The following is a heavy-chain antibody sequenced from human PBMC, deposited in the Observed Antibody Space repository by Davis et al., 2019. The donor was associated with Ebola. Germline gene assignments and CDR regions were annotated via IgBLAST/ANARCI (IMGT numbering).Heavy chain of an antibody. Sequence: AASVKVSCKASGYTFTSYAMKWVRQAPGQGLEWMGWINTNTGNPTYAQGYTGRFVFSLDTSVSTAYLQISSLKAEDTAVYYCARGGITMPKNWGQGTLVTVSS. CDR3: ARGGITMPKN. J-gene: IGHJ4*02. CDR2: INTNTGNP. CDR1: GYTFTSYA. V-gene: IGHV7-4-1*02. D-gene: IGHD3-10*01.